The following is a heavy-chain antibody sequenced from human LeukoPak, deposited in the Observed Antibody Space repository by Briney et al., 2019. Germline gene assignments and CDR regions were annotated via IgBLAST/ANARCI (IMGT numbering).Heavy chain of an antibody. Sequence: ASVKVSCTSSGYTFTGYYMHWVRQAPGQGLEWMGWINTNSGGTNYSQKFHGRVTMTRDTSIRTAYMELRRLRSADTAVYYCARGSSGSVYYYYYYMDVWGKGTTVNVSS. V-gene: IGHV1-2*02. J-gene: IGHJ6*03. D-gene: IGHD6-19*01. CDR2: INTNSGGT. CDR1: GYTFTGYY. CDR3: ARGSSGSVYYYYYYMDV.